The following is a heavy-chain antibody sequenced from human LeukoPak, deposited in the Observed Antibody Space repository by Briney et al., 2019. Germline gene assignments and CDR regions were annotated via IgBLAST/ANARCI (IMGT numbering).Heavy chain of an antibody. CDR2: IIPILGVA. CDR1: GGTFSSYA. Sequence: ASVKVSCKASGGTFSSYAISWVRQAPGQGLEWMGRIIPILGVANYAQKFQGRVTITADKSTSTAYMELSSLRSDDTAVYYCARRSSYVQGIDYWGQGTLVTVSS. D-gene: IGHD5-12*01. CDR3: ARRSSYVQGIDY. V-gene: IGHV1-69*04. J-gene: IGHJ4*02.